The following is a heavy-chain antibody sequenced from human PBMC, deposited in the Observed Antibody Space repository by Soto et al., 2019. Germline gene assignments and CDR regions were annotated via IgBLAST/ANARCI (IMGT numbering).Heavy chain of an antibody. CDR2: IRPNRQGI. CDR3: AKDRQYPRDYFHY. J-gene: IGHJ4*02. D-gene: IGHD4-4*01. V-gene: IGHV3-23*01. Sequence: GGWLRRSCGVCGFTVTSNGVSWVRQAQGKGLEWCSAIRPNRQGIWYADSVKGRFTISRDISRNTVFLQMDSLRAEPSAVYYCAKDRQYPRDYFHYWGQGTLVTSP. CDR1: GFTVTSNG.